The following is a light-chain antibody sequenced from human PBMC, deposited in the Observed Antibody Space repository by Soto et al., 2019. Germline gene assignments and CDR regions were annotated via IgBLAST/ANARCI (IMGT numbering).Light chain of an antibody. CDR1: SSNIGSNY. V-gene: IGLV1-47*01. Sequence: QSALTQPPSASGTPGQRVTISCSGSSSNIGSNYVFWYQHLPGTAPKLLIYRNNQGPSGVPDRFSGSKSGTSASLAISGLRSEDETDYYCAAWDDSLSGVVFGGGTKLTVL. CDR3: AAWDDSLSGVV. CDR2: RNN. J-gene: IGLJ2*01.